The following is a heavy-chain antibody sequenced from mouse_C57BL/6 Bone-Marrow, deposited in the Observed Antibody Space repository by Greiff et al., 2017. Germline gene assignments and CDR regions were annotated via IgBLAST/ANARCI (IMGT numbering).Heavy chain of an antibody. V-gene: IGHV1-54*01. J-gene: IGHJ1*03. Sequence: LLESGAELVRPGTSVKVSCKASGYAFTNYLIEWVKQRPGQGLEWIGVINPGSGGTNYNEKFKGKATLTADKSSSTAYMQLSSLTSEDSAVYFCARGGGRYFDVWGTGTTVTVSS. D-gene: IGHD1-1*02. CDR2: INPGSGGT. CDR3: ARGGGRYFDV. CDR1: GYAFTNYL.